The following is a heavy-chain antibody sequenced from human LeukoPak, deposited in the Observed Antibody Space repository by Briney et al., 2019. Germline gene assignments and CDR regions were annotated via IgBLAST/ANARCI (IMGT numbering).Heavy chain of an antibody. CDR1: GYTFTRYG. D-gene: IGHD6-13*01. CDR2: ISAYDGNT. J-gene: IGHJ5*02. V-gene: IGHV1-18*01. CDR3: ARDKVIASAGTPNWFDP. Sequence: ASVKVSCTASGYTFTRYGISWVRQAPGQGLAWLGWISAYDGNTNYEQKFQGRVTMTTDTSTSTAYMELRSLRSDDTAVYYCARDKVIASAGTPNWFDPWGQGTLVTVSS.